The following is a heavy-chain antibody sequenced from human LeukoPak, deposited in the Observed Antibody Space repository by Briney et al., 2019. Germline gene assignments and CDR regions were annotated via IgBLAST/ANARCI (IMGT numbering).Heavy chain of an antibody. CDR3: VRVGGASSILSTFDI. V-gene: IGHV4-59*01. J-gene: IGHJ3*02. CDR1: GGSISTYY. CDR2: IYNSETI. Sequence: SETLSLTCTVSGGSISTYYWSWIRQPPGKGLEWIGYIYNSETINYNPSLTSRVTISLDTSKNQVSLKLTSVTAADTAVYYCVRVGGASSILSTFDIWGQGTMVTVSS. D-gene: IGHD6-6*01.